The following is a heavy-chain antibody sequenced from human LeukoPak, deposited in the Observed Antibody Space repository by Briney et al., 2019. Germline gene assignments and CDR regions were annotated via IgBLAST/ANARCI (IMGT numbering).Heavy chain of an antibody. J-gene: IGHJ6*03. CDR3: ARRWNYGRNYYIDV. V-gene: IGHV4-34*01. Sequence: SETLSLTCAVYGGSFSNYYWSWIRQSPEKGLEWIGEINDSGTINYNPSRMSRVTISVDKSKNQFSLKLSSATAADTAVYYCARRWNYGRNYYIDVWGKGATVSVSS. D-gene: IGHD1-7*01. CDR1: GGSFSNYY. CDR2: INDSGTI.